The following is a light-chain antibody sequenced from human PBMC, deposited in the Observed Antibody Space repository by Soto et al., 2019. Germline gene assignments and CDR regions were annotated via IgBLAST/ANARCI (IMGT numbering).Light chain of an antibody. V-gene: IGKV3-11*01. J-gene: IGKJ5*01. CDR2: GAS. CDR3: QQRSTWPPSIT. Sequence: EIVMTQSPATLSVSPGEAPTLSCRATQIISINLAWYQHEPGQAPXXLXXGASNRATGIPDRFSGSGSGTDFTRTLSRLEPEDFAGYYCQQRSTWPPSITFGQGTRLEIK. CDR1: QIISIN.